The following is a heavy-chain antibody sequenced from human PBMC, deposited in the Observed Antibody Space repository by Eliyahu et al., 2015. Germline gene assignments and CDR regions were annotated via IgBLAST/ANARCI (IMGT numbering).Heavy chain of an antibody. CDR2: IYHSGST. Sequence: QVQLQESGPGLVKPSGTLSLTCAVSGGSISISNWWSWVRQPPGKGLEWIGEIYHSGSTNYNPSLKSRVTISVDKSKNQFSLKLSSVTAADTAVYYCARHEHYDSSGPRLRHDAFDIWGQGTMVTVSS. CDR3: ARHEHYDSSGPRLRHDAFDI. J-gene: IGHJ3*02. D-gene: IGHD3-22*01. V-gene: IGHV4-4*02. CDR1: GGSISISNW.